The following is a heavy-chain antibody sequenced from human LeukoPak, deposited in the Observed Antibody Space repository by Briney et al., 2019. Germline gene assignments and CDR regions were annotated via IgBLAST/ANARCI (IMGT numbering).Heavy chain of an antibody. CDR3: ARDISSSWLDAFDI. CDR1: GFTFDDYA. Sequence: PGRSLRLSCAASGFTFDDYAMHWVRQAPGKGLEWVSGISWNSGSIGYADSVKGRFTISRDNAKNSLSLQMNSLRAEDTAVYYCARDISSSWLDAFDIWGQGTMVTVSS. V-gene: IGHV3-9*01. J-gene: IGHJ3*02. D-gene: IGHD6-13*01. CDR2: ISWNSGSI.